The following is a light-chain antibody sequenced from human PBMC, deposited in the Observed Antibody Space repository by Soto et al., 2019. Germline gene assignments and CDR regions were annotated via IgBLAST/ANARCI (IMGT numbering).Light chain of an antibody. CDR2: DVS. Sequence: QSAPTQPASVSGSPGQSITISCTGTSSDVGGYNYVSWYQQHPGKAPKLMIYDVSNRPSGVSNRFSGSKSGNTASLTISGLQAEDEADYYCSSYTGSSTLVFGGGTQLTVL. CDR1: SSDVGGYNY. CDR3: SSYTGSSTLV. V-gene: IGLV2-14*01. J-gene: IGLJ2*01.